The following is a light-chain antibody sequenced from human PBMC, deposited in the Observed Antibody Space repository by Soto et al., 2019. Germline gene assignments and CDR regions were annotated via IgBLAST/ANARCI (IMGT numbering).Light chain of an antibody. CDR1: NSNIGRNY. CDR3: ATWDESLSGPV. J-gene: IGLJ3*02. V-gene: IGLV1-47*02. CDR2: SNN. Sequence: QSVLTQPPSTSGTPGQRVTISCSGSNSNIGRNYVNWYQQLPGTAPKLLIYSNNQRPSGVPDRLSGSKSGTSASLAISGLRSEDEADYYCATWDESLSGPVFGGGTKLTVL.